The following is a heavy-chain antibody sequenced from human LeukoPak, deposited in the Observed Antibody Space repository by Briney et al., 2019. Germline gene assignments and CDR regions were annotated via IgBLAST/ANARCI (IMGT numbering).Heavy chain of an antibody. CDR2: INPNSGGT. CDR3: ARWWGYYGSAGAFDI. J-gene: IGHJ3*02. CDR1: GYTFTGYY. Sequence: ASVKVSCXASGYTFTGYYMRWVRRAPGQGLEWMGRINPNSGGTNYAQKFQGRVTMTRDTSISTAYMELSRLRSDDTAVYYCARWWGYYGSAGAFDIWGQGTMVTVSS. V-gene: IGHV1-2*06. D-gene: IGHD3-10*01.